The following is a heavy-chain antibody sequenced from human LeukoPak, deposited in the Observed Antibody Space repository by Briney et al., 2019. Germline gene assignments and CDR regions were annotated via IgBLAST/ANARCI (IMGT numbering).Heavy chain of an antibody. D-gene: IGHD3-10*01. CDR3: ARSNREFASGSGDL. J-gene: IGHJ5*02. CDR1: GFTFSSHW. V-gene: IGHV3-7*05. Sequence: GGSLRLSCAASGFTFSSHWMSWVRQGPGKGLEWVANINQDGGEKYYVDSVKGRFTISRDNAQNSLYLLMNSLRAEDTAVYYCARSNREFASGSGDLWGQGTLVTVSS. CDR2: INQDGGEK.